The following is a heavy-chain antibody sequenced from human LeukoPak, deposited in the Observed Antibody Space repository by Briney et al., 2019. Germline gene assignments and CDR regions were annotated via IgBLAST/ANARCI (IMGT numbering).Heavy chain of an antibody. J-gene: IGHJ4*02. CDR2: IYPSGST. CDR1: GASITNYY. CDR3: ARVRPNWNDGTFDY. D-gene: IGHD1-1*01. Sequence: PSETLSLTCTVSGASITNYYWSWIRQSAGKGLEWIGRIYPSGSTHSNPSLKSGVTISLDTSKNQFSLGLSSVTAADTAVYYCARVRPNWNDGTFDYWGQGTLVTVSS. V-gene: IGHV4-4*07.